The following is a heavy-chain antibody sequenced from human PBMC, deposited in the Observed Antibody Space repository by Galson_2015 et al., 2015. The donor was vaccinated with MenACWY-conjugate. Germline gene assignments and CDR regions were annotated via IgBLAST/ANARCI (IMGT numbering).Heavy chain of an antibody. Sequence: SVKVSCKASGYTFFDSGVTWVRQAPGQGLEWMGWISASTGNTNYEQKFYGRVTMTTDTSTNTAFMELRSLRSDDTAVYFCARASTGLSSRFLDVWGQGTTVTVS. J-gene: IGHJ6*02. CDR1: GYTFFDSG. CDR2: ISASTGNT. V-gene: IGHV1-18*01. CDR3: ARASTGLSSRFLDV. D-gene: IGHD3-16*01.